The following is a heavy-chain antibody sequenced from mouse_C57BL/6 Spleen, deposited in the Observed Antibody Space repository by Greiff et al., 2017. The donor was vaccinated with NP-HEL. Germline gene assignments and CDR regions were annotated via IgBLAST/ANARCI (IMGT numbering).Heavy chain of an antibody. V-gene: IGHV1-82*01. CDR3: ARSEMVTTNYSYAMDY. D-gene: IGHD2-2*01. CDR1: GYAFSSSW. J-gene: IGHJ4*01. CDR2: IYPGDGDT. Sequence: QVQLQQSGPELVKPGASVKISCKASGYAFSSSWMNWVKQRPGKGLEWIGRIYPGDGDTNYNGKFKGKATLTADKSSSTAYMQLSSLTSEDSAVYFCARSEMVTTNYSYAMDYWGQGTSVTVSS.